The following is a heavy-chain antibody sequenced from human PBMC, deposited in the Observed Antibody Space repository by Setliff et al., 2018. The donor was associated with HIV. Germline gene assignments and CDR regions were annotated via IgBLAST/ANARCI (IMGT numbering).Heavy chain of an antibody. CDR3: ARGVRGVVNGMDV. Sequence: GGSLRLSCAASGFTFSNYWLHWVRQAPGKGLLWVSRVSSDVSSTSYADSVKGRFTISRDNAKNTLYLQMNSLRAEDTAVYYCARGVRGVVNGMDVWGQGTTVTVSS. V-gene: IGHV3-74*01. D-gene: IGHD3-10*01. CDR1: GFTFSNYW. J-gene: IGHJ6*02. CDR2: VSSDVSST.